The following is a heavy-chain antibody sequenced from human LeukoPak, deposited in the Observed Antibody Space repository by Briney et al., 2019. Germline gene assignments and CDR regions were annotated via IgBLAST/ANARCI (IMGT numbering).Heavy chain of an antibody. CDR2: ISGSGGST. Sequence: GGTLRLSCAASGFTFSSYGMSWVRQAPGKGLEGVSAISGSGGSTYYADSVKGRFTISRDNSKNTLYLQMNSLRVEDTAVYYCARDSSMLRGPLVIYYFDFWGQGTLVTVSS. CDR3: ARDSSMLRGPLVIYYFDF. D-gene: IGHD3-10*01. CDR1: GFTFSSYG. J-gene: IGHJ4*02. V-gene: IGHV3-23*01.